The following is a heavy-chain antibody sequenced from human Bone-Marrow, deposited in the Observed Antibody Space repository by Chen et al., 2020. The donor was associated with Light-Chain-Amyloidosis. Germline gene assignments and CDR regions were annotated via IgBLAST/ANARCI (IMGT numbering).Heavy chain of an antibody. Sequence: EVQLVESGDGSVQPGGSLRLSCAASGFIFNSNWMSWVRQASGRGLEWVANINQDGTMGHYVDFAKGGFTISRDNAENSLYLEMNNLRAEDTAVYYCARAGRIVVGGDYWGQGTLVTVSS. V-gene: IGHV3-7*05. CDR1: GFIFNSNW. D-gene: IGHD6-19*01. J-gene: IGHJ4*02. CDR2: INQDGTMG. CDR3: ARAGRIVVGGDY.